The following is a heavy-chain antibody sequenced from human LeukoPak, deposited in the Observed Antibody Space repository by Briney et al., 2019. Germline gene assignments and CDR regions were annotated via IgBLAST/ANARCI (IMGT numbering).Heavy chain of an antibody. J-gene: IGHJ4*02. CDR3: ARDFAAAVG. Sequence: GGSLRLSCAASGFTFSNYWMSWVRQAPGKGQEWVANIKQDGSETYYVDSVRGRFIVSRDNAKNSVFLQMNSLRAEDTAVYYCARDFAAAVGWGQGTLVTVSS. D-gene: IGHD6-13*01. CDR2: IKQDGSET. CDR1: GFTFSNYW. V-gene: IGHV3-7*01.